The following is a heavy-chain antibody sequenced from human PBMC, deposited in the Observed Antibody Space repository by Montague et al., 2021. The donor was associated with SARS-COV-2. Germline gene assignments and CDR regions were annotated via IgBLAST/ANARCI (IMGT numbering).Heavy chain of an antibody. CDR2: VYYSSST. CDR1: GGSISSYY. Sequence: SETLSLTCTVSGGSISSYYWIWIRQPPGTGLELMWNVYYSSSTNYNPSLKSRVTISVDTSKTQFSLKLSSVSATATAVDDCARVCTRWIIVASYCDYWGQGTLVTVSS. J-gene: IGHJ4*02. D-gene: IGHD2/OR15-2a*01. CDR3: ARVCTRWIIVASYCDY. V-gene: IGHV4-59*01.